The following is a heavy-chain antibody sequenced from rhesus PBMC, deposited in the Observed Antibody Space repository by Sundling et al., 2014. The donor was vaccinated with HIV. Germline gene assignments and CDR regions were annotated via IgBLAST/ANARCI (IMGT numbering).Heavy chain of an antibody. CDR3: AKDTRRGGPLDY. J-gene: IGHJ4*01. V-gene: IGHV3S42*01. CDR1: GFTFSSYY. D-gene: IGHD3-9*01. CDR2: INTGGGST. Sequence: DVQLVESGGGLAKPGGSLRLSCAASGFTFSSYYMYWVRQAPGKGLEWVSAINTGGGSTYYADSVKGRFTISRDNSKNTLYLQMNSLRAEDTAVYYCAKDTRRGGPLDYWGQGVLVTVSS.